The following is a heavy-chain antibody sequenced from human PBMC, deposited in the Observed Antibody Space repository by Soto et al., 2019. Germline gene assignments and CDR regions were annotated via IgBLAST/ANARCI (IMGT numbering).Heavy chain of an antibody. CDR2: IYTSGST. D-gene: IGHD6-19*01. J-gene: IGHJ6*02. CDR3: AREQYSSGWPGFYYYYYGMDV. Sequence: PSETLSLTCTVSGGSISSYYWSWIRQPAGKGLAWIGRIYTSGSTNYNPSLKSRVTMSVDTSKNQFSLKLSSVTAADTAVYYCAREQYSSGWPGFYYYYYGMDVWGQGTTVTVSS. V-gene: IGHV4-4*07. CDR1: GGSISSYY.